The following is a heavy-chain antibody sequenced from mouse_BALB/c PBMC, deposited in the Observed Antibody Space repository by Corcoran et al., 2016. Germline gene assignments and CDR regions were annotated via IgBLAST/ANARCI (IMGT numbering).Heavy chain of an antibody. CDR2: INYDGSN. V-gene: IGHV3-6*02. CDR3: AREDYGWFAY. Sequence: DVQLQESGPGLVKPSQSLSLTCSVTGYSITSGYYCNWIRQFPGNKLEWMGYINYDGSNNYNPSLKNRISITRDTSKNQFFLKLNSVTTEDTATYDWAREDYGWFAYWGQGTLVTVSA. CDR1: GYSITSGYY. D-gene: IGHD1-1*01. J-gene: IGHJ3*01.